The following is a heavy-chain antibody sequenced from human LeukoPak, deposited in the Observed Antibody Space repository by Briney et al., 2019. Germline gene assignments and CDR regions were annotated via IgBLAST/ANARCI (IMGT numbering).Heavy chain of an antibody. CDR3: ARGDYYDTSGYYRDIGTFDV. CDR2: ISPGNSET. CDR1: GYTLSGYW. V-gene: IGHV5-51*01. J-gene: IGHJ3*01. Sequence: GESLKISCKGSGYTLSGYWIGWVRQMPGKGLEWMGIISPGNSETRYSPSFQGQVTMSVDKSISIAYLQWSSLQALDTAMYYCARGDYYDTSGYYRDIGTFDVWGQGTMVAVSS. D-gene: IGHD3-22*01.